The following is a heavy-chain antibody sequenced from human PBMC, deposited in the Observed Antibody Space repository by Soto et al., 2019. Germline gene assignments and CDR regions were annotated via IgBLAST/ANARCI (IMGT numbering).Heavy chain of an antibody. V-gene: IGHV2-5*02. CDR1: GFSLSTSGVG. CDR3: AHSLIGYYYDSSGSNWFDP. J-gene: IGHJ5*02. CDR2: IYWDDDK. D-gene: IGHD3-22*01. Sequence: QITLKESGPTLVKPTQTLTLTCTFSGFSLSTSGVGVGWIRQPQGKALELLALIYWDDDKRYSPSLKRRLTITKDTSKNQVGLTKTNMDPVDTATYYCAHSLIGYYYDSSGSNWFDPWGQGTLGTVSS.